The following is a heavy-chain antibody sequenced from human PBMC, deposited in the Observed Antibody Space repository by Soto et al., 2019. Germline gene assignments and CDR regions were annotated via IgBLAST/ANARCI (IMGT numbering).Heavy chain of an antibody. V-gene: IGHV1-3*01. CDR2: INAGNGNT. Sequence: ASVNVSCKASGYTFTNYAIHWVCQAPGQRLEWMGWINAGNGNTKYSQKFQGRVTITRDTSASTAYMELSSLRSEDTAVYYCARVGAAAGPYYFDYWGQGTLVTSPQ. CDR3: ARVGAAAGPYYFDY. J-gene: IGHJ4*02. D-gene: IGHD6-13*01. CDR1: GYTFTNYA.